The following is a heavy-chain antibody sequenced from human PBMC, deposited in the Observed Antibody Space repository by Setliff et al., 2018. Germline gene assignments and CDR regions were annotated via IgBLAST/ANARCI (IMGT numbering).Heavy chain of an antibody. V-gene: IGHV4-61*02. CDR1: GGSISSGSYY. J-gene: IGHJ3*02. CDR3: ARDRYADRAGGAFDI. CDR2: IYTRGST. D-gene: IGHD4-17*01. Sequence: SETLSLTCTVSGGSISSGSYYWSWIRQPAGKGLEWIGRIYTRGSTNYNPSLKSRVTISVDTSRNQFSLKLSSVTAADTAVYYCARDRYADRAGGAFDIWGQGTMVTVSS.